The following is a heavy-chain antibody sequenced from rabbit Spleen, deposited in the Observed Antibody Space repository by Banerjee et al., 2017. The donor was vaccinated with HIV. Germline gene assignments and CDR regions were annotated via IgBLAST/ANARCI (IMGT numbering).Heavy chain of an antibody. J-gene: IGHJ4*01. V-gene: IGHV1S47*01. Sequence: QEQLVESGGGLVQPGGSLTLSCKASGFDFSTYSMSWVRQAPGKGLEWIGYIVPIFGVTYYANWVNGRFTISSHNAQNTLYLQLNSLTAADTATYFWVREAGYGGYGDANLWGPGTLVTVS. CDR1: GFDFSTYS. CDR3: VREAGYGGYGDANL. CDR2: IVPIFGVT. D-gene: IGHD6-1*01.